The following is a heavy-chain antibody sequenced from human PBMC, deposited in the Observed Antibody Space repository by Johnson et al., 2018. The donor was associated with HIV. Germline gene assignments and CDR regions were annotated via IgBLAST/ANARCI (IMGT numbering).Heavy chain of an antibody. CDR1: GFTFEDYG. D-gene: IGHD1-14*01. CDR2: IKWNGGST. V-gene: IGHV3-20*04. Sequence: VQLVESGGGVVRPGGSLRLSCAVSGFTFEDYGISWVRQAPGKGLEWVSDIKWNGGSTDYADSVKGRFTISRDKAKNSLYMQMDSLRAEDTAVYYCARDITPHKEGDAFEIWGHGTMVTVSS. CDR3: ARDITPHKEGDAFEI. J-gene: IGHJ3*02.